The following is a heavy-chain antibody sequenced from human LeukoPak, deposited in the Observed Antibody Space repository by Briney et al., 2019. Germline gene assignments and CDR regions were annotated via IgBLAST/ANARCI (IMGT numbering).Heavy chain of an antibody. CDR3: ARGSARITIFGVVINWFDP. CDR2: ISSSGSTI. J-gene: IGHJ5*02. Sequence: PGGSLRLSCAASGFTFSDYYMSWIRQAPGKGLESVSYISSSGSTIYYADSVKGRFTISRDNAKNSLYLQMNSLRAEDTAVYYCARGSARITIFGVVINWFDPWGQGTLVTVSS. CDR1: GFTFSDYY. V-gene: IGHV3-11*01. D-gene: IGHD3-3*01.